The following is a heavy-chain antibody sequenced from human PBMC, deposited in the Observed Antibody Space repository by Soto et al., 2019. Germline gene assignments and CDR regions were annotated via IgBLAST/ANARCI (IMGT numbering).Heavy chain of an antibody. J-gene: IGHJ4*02. D-gene: IGHD3-16*01. CDR2: TRNKANSYAP. V-gene: IGHV3-72*01. CDR1: GFTFSDYY. Sequence: EVQLVESGGGLVQPGGSLRLSCAASGFTFSDYYVDWVRQVPGKGLEWVGRTRNKANSYAPEYAASVKGRFTISRDESKDSMYLHMNSLKTEDTAVYYCARDTGGSYDYWGQGALVTVSS. CDR3: ARDTGGSYDY.